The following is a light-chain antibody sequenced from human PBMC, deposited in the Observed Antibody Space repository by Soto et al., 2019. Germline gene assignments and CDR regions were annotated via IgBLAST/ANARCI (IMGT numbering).Light chain of an antibody. CDR3: QQYDSFTWT. V-gene: IGKV1-5*03. Sequence: DIQMTQSPSTLSASVGDRVTITCRASQSINSWLAWYQQKAGKAPKLLIYKASTLESGVPSRFSGGESGTEFTLTISSLQPDDFATYYCQQYDSFTWTFGQGTKVEIK. CDR2: KAS. J-gene: IGKJ1*01. CDR1: QSINSW.